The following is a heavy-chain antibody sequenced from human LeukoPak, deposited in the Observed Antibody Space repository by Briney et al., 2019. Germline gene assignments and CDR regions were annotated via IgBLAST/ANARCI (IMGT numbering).Heavy chain of an antibody. Sequence: GGSLRLSCAASGFTFRNYGMFWVRQAPGKGLEWMAVLWGDGSETYYADSVKDRFTISRDNSRNTLFLQMNSLRPEDTAMYYCAKGNSGLGDFDYWGQGTLVTVSS. J-gene: IGHJ4*02. V-gene: IGHV3-33*07. CDR3: AKGNSGLGDFDY. CDR2: LWGDGSET. CDR1: GFTFRNYG. D-gene: IGHD2-21*01.